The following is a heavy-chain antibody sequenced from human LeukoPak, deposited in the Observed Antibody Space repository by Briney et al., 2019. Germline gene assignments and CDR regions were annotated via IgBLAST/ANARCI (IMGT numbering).Heavy chain of an antibody. CDR3: ARGDDYYESSGYEDY. CDR1: GFTFSSHW. Sequence: PGGSLRLSCAASGFTFSSHWMSWVRQAPGMGLEWVANIKQDGSEKNYVDSVKGRFTISRDNAQNPLYLQMISLRAEDTAVYYCARGDDYYESSGYEDYWGQGTLVTVSS. D-gene: IGHD3-22*01. V-gene: IGHV3-7*01. J-gene: IGHJ4*02. CDR2: IKQDGSEK.